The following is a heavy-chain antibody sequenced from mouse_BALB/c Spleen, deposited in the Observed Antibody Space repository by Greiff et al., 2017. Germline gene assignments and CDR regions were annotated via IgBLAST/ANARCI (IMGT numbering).Heavy chain of an antibody. CDR1: GYSITSDYA. CDR2: ISYSGST. J-gene: IGHJ1*01. D-gene: IGHD1-1*01. CDR3: AIYGSSFYWYFDV. Sequence: DVKLQESGPGLVKPSQSLSLTCTVTGYSITSDYAWNWIRQFPGNKLEWMGYISYSGSTSYNPSLKSRISITRDTSKNQFFLQLNSVTTEDTATYYCAIYGSSFYWYFDVWGAGTTVTVSS. V-gene: IGHV3-2*02.